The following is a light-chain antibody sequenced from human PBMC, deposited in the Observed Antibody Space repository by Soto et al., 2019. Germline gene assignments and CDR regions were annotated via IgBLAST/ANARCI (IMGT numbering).Light chain of an antibody. V-gene: IGKV2-30*02. CDR3: MQGKYWPWT. Sequence: DVVMTQSPLSLPVTLGQPASISCRSSQSLVHSSGNTYLNWFLQRPGHSPRRLIYQVSNRDSGVPDRLSGSGSGIDFTLKISRVEADDVGVYYCMQGKYWPWTFGQGTKVDIX. CDR2: QVS. J-gene: IGKJ1*01. CDR1: QSLVHSSGNTY.